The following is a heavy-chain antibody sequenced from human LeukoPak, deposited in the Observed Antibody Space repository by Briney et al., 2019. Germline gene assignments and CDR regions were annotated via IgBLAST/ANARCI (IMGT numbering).Heavy chain of an antibody. V-gene: IGHV1-46*01. CDR2: INPSGGST. CDR3: ARGRFSEWLLGVATFDY. D-gene: IGHD3-3*01. Sequence: ASVKVSCKASEYTFTSYYMHWVRQAPGQGLEWMGIINPSGGSTSYAQKFQGRVTMTRDTSTSTVYMELSSLRSEDTAVYYCARGRFSEWLLGVATFDYWGQGTLVTVSS. J-gene: IGHJ4*02. CDR1: EYTFTSYY.